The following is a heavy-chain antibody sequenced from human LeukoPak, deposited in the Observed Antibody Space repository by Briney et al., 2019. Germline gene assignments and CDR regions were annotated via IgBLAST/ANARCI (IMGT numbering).Heavy chain of an antibody. V-gene: IGHV4-61*02. CDR1: GGSISSGSYY. Sequence: SETLSLTCTVSGGSISSGSYYWSWIRQPAGKGLEWIGRIYTSGSTNYNPSLKSRVTISVDTSKNQFSLKLSSVTAADTAVYYCARGVNYYDSSGYCGDYFDYWGQGTLVTVSS. D-gene: IGHD3-22*01. J-gene: IGHJ4*02. CDR3: ARGVNYYDSSGYCGDYFDY. CDR2: IYTSGST.